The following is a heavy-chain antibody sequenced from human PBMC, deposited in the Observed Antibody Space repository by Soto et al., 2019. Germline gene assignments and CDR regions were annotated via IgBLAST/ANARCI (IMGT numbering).Heavy chain of an antibody. J-gene: IGHJ6*02. Sequence: QVQLQESGPGLVKPSQTLSLTCTVSGGSISSGGYYWSRIRQHPGMGLEWIGYYYYSGSTYYNPSLKSRVTISVDTSKNQFSLKLSSVTAADTAVYYCARAHSYAVPDVWGQGTTVTVSS. CDR1: GGSISSGGYY. V-gene: IGHV4-31*03. CDR3: ARAHSYAVPDV. D-gene: IGHD5-18*01. CDR2: YYYSGST.